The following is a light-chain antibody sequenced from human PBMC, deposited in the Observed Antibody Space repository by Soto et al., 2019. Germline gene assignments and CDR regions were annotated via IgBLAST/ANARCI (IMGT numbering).Light chain of an antibody. Sequence: QSALTQPASVSGSPGQSITISCTGTSSDVGGYNYVSWYQQHPGKAPKLMIYDVSNRPSGVSNRFSGSKSGNTASLNISGLQAEYEAEYSCSSYTSSSTYVVFGGGTKLTVL. J-gene: IGLJ2*01. CDR1: SSDVGGYNY. CDR2: DVS. V-gene: IGLV2-14*01. CDR3: SSYTSSSTYVV.